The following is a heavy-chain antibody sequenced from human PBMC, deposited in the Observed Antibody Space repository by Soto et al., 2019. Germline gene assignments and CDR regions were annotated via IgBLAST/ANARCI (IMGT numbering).Heavy chain of an antibody. D-gene: IGHD6-13*01. V-gene: IGHV4-39*01. J-gene: IGHJ4*02. CDR1: GGSISSSSYY. CDR3: ARRRYTGEVRYSSSWYLHYFDY. Sequence: SETLSLTCTVSGGSISSSSYYWGWIRQPPGKGLEWIGSIYYSGSTYYNPSLKSRVTISVDTSKNQFSLKLSSVTAADTAVYYCARRRYTGEVRYSSSWYLHYFDYWGQGTPVTVSS. CDR2: IYYSGST.